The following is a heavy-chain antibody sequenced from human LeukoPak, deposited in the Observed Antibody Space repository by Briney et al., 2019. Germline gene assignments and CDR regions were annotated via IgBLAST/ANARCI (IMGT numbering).Heavy chain of an antibody. J-gene: IGHJ6*02. CDR3: ARDSDGMSV. Sequence: PGGSLRLSCAASRFTFSTYGMHWVRQAPGKGLEWLALISYDGINKYYADSVKGRFTVSRDISKSTLYLQVNSLRAEDTAVYYCARDSDGMSVWGLGTTVTVSS. CDR2: ISYDGINK. CDR1: RFTFSTYG. V-gene: IGHV3-30*03.